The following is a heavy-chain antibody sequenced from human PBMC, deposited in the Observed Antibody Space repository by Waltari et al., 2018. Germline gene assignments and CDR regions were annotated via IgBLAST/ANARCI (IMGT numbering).Heavy chain of an antibody. J-gene: IGHJ4*02. CDR3: APLMITFGGVDY. Sequence: VQLVQSGSELKKPGASVKVSCKASGYTFTSYAMNWVRQAPGQGLEWMGRVDPEDGETIYAEKFQGRVTITADTSTDTAYMELSSLRSEDTAVYYCAPLMITFGGVDYWGQGTLVTVSS. CDR1: GYTFTSYA. CDR2: VDPEDGET. V-gene: IGHV1-69-2*01. D-gene: IGHD3-16*01.